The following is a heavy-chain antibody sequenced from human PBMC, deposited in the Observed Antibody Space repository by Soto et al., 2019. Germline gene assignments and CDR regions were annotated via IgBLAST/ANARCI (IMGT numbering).Heavy chain of an antibody. D-gene: IGHD3-22*01. Sequence: EVQLLESGGGFLQPGGSQRLSCVASGFTFNSYAMSWVRKTPEKGLELVSTISGSGYQTYYAQSVQGRFTISRDNSKSTVYLQMNGLRADDSATYYCAKGSYFDASGGCANFWGQGTLVTVSS. V-gene: IGHV3-23*01. J-gene: IGHJ4*02. CDR3: AKGSYFDASGGCANF. CDR2: ISGSGYQT. CDR1: GFTFNSYA.